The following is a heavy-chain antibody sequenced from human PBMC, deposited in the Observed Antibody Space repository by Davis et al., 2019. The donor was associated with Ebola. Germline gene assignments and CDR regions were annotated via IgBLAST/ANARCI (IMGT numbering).Heavy chain of an antibody. CDR2: IRFDGSKE. V-gene: IGHV3-30*02. CDR3: AKDLGYYGMDV. Sequence: GESLKISCAASGFTFSSYAMHWVRQAPGKGLEWAAFIRFDGSKEYYADSVRGRFTMSRDNSRDTMYLQMNSLRPEDTAVYYCAKDLGYYGMDVWGQGTTVTVSS. J-gene: IGHJ6*02. CDR1: GFTFSSYA.